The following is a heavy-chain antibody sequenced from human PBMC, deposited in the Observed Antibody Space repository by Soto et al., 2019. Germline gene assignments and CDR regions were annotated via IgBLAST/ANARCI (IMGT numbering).Heavy chain of an antibody. CDR3: ARAPNLGDYVGGIFDY. Sequence: KQSQTLLLTCAISGDSVSSNSAAWNWIRQSPSRGLEWLGRTYYRSKWYNDYAVSVKSRITINPDTSKNQFSLQLNSVTPEDTAVYYCARAPNLGDYVGGIFDYWGQGTLVTVSS. CDR1: GDSVSSNSAA. J-gene: IGHJ4*02. CDR2: TYYRSKWYN. D-gene: IGHD4-17*01. V-gene: IGHV6-1*01.